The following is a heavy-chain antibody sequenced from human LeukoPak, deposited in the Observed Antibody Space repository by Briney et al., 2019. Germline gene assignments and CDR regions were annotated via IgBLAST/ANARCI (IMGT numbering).Heavy chain of an antibody. CDR3: TRDQGLESDYYMDV. J-gene: IGHJ6*03. CDR1: GFTFGDYA. D-gene: IGHD6-19*01. V-gene: IGHV3-49*03. CDR2: IRSKAYGGTT. Sequence: GGSLRLSCTASGFTFGDYAMSWFRQAPGKGLEWVGFIRSKAYGGTTEYAASVKGRFTISRDDSKSIAYLQMNSLKTEDTAVYYCTRDQGLESDYYMDVWGKGTTVTVSS.